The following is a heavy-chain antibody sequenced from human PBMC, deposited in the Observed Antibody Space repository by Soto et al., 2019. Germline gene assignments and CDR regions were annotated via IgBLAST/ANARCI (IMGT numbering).Heavy chain of an antibody. CDR2: ISYDGSNK. J-gene: IGHJ4*02. CDR3: AKGSYDYVWGSYLLARPPSDY. Sequence: VGSLRLSCAASGFTFSSYGMHWVRQAPGKGLEWVAVISYDGSNKYYADPVKGRFTISRDNSKNTLYLQMNSLRAEDTAVYYCAKGSYDYVWGSYLLARPPSDYWGQGTLVTVSS. CDR1: GFTFSSYG. V-gene: IGHV3-30*18. D-gene: IGHD3-16*02.